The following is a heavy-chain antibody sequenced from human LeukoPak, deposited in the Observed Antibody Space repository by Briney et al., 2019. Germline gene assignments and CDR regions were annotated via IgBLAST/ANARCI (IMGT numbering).Heavy chain of an antibody. D-gene: IGHD2-2*01. V-gene: IGHV3-7*01. CDR3: ARARRPDGVVPAARYMDV. CDR2: IKHDGSDK. J-gene: IGHJ6*03. CDR1: GFTFSSYW. Sequence: GGSLRLSCAASGFTFSSYWMSWVRQAPGKGVEWVAYIKHDGSDKYHGDSVKGRFTISRDNSKNSLYLHMNSLRADDTAVYYCARARRPDGVVPAARYMDVWGKGTTVTVSS.